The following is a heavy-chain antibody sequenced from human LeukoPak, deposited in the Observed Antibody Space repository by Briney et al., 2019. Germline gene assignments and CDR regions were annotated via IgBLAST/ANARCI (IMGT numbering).Heavy chain of an antibody. J-gene: IGHJ4*02. Sequence: GGSLRLSCAASGFTFSSYWMHWVCQAPGKGLVWVSRISSDGSSTSYADSVKGRFTISRDNAKNTLYLQMNSLRAEDTAVYYCARGDSGSPSNWGQGTLVTVSS. D-gene: IGHD1-26*01. CDR3: ARGDSGSPSN. CDR2: ISSDGSST. CDR1: GFTFSSYW. V-gene: IGHV3-74*01.